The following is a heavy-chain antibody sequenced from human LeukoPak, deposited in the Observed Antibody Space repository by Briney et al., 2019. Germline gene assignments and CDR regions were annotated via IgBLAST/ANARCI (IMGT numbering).Heavy chain of an antibody. CDR1: GGSISSYY. Sequence: SETLSITCTVSGGSISSYYWSWIRQPPGKGLEWIGYIYYSGSTNYNPSLKSRVTISVDTSKNQFSLKLSSVTAADTAVYYCARHSVAGWFWFDPWGQGALVTVSS. V-gene: IGHV4-59*08. D-gene: IGHD6-19*01. CDR3: ARHSVAGWFWFDP. CDR2: IYYSGST. J-gene: IGHJ5*02.